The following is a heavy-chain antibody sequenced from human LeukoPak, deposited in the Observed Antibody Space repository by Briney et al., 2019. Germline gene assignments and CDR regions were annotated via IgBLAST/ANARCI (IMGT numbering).Heavy chain of an antibody. Sequence: SETLSLTCTVSGGSISSYYWSWIRQPPGKGLEWIGYIYYSGSTNYNPSLKSRVTISVDTSKNQFPPKLSSVTAADTAVYYCAGYDYVWGSHLFDYWGQGTLVTVSS. D-gene: IGHD3-16*01. CDR1: GGSISSYY. CDR2: IYYSGST. J-gene: IGHJ4*02. V-gene: IGHV4-59*08. CDR3: AGYDYVWGSHLFDY.